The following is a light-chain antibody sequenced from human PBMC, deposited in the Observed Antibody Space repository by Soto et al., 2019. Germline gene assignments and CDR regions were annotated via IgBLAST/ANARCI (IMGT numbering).Light chain of an antibody. CDR3: QQYESYSLT. V-gene: IGKV1-5*01. CDR2: DAS. CDR1: HSIRDC. J-gene: IGKJ4*01. Sequence: DIQMTQSPSTLSASVGDSLTITCRASHSIRDCLAWYQQKPGKAPHLLIYDASNLESGVPSRFSGSGSGTEFTLTISSLRPDDFASYSWQQYESYSLTFGGGTRVEIK.